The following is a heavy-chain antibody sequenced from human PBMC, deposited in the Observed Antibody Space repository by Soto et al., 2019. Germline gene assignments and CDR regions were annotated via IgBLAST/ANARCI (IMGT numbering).Heavy chain of an antibody. CDR2: ISGSGGST. CDR1: GFTFSSYA. V-gene: IGHV3-23*01. J-gene: IGHJ6*02. D-gene: IGHD3-10*01. Sequence: GGSMRLSCAASGFTFSSYAIRWVRQAPGKVLEWVSAISGSGGSTYYADSVKGRFTISRDNSKNTLYLQMNSLRAEDTAVYYCAKLLWFGELVANYGMDVWGQGTTVTVSS. CDR3: AKLLWFGELVANYGMDV.